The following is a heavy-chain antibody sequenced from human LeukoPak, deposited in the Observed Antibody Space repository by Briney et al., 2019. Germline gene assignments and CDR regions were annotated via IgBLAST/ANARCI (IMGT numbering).Heavy chain of an antibody. Sequence: GGSLRLSCAASGFTFSSYAMHWVRQAPGKGLEWVAVISYDGSNKYYADSVKGRFTISRDNSKNTLYLQMNSLRSEDTAVYYCAREGGDSYSGSYYDPFPLDYWGQGTLVTVSS. J-gene: IGHJ4*02. CDR2: ISYDGSNK. CDR3: AREGGDSYSGSYYDPFPLDY. V-gene: IGHV3-30-3*01. D-gene: IGHD1-26*01. CDR1: GFTFSSYA.